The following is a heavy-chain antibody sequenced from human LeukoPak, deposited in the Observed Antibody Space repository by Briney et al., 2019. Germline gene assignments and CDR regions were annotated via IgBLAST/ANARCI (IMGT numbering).Heavy chain of an antibody. J-gene: IGHJ4*02. Sequence: SETLSLTCTVSGGSISSYYWSWIRQPPGKGLEWIGYIYYSGSTNYNPSLKSRVTISVDTSKNQFSLKLSSVTAADTAVYYCVRDEAMGGSSWYGTDYWGQGTLVTVSS. V-gene: IGHV4-59*12. CDR1: GGSISSYY. D-gene: IGHD6-13*01. CDR3: VRDEAMGGSSWYGTDY. CDR2: IYYSGST.